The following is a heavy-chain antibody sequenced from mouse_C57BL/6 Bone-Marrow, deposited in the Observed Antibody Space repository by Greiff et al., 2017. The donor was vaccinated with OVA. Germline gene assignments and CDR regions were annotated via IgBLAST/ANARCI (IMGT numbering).Heavy chain of an antibody. V-gene: IGHV1-69*01. Sequence: VQLQQPGAELVKPGASVKLSCEASGYTFTSYCMHWVRQRPGQGLEWIGNISPGDSYTNYNKKLKGKSTLTVDKATSTAYMQLSSLTSEDSAVYYCARWGRKYAYGGQGTGITVTA. CDR2: ISPGDSYT. D-gene: IGHD1-3*01. CDR1: GYTFTSYC. J-gene: IGHJ3*01. CDR3: ARWGRKYAY.